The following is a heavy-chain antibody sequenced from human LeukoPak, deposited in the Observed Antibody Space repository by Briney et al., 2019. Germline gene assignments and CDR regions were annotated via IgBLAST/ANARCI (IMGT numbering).Heavy chain of an antibody. V-gene: IGHV4-39*07. CDR2: IYYSGST. D-gene: IGHD2-2*01. CDR3: AREAIGVIVPGAIDGWFDP. J-gene: IGHJ5*02. CDR1: GGSISSSSYY. Sequence: SETLSLTCTVSGGSISSSSYYWGWIRQPPGKGLEWIGSIYYSGSTYYNPSLKSRVTISVDTSKNQFSLRLSSVTAADTAVYYCAREAIGVIVPGAIDGWFDPWGQGALVTVSS.